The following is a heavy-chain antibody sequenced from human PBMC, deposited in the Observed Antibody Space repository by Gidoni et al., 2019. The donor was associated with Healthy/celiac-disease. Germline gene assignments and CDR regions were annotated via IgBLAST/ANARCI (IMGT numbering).Heavy chain of an antibody. CDR2: ISGSGGST. J-gene: IGHJ4*02. CDR3: AKVHWGLMETYFDY. D-gene: IGHD2-8*01. Sequence: EVQLLESGGGLVQPGGSLILSCAASGFTFSSYAMRWVRQAPGKGLEWVSAISGSGGSTYYADSVKGRFTISRDNSKNTLYLQMNSLRAEDTAVYYCAKVHWGLMETYFDYWGQGTLVTVSS. V-gene: IGHV3-23*01. CDR1: GFTFSSYA.